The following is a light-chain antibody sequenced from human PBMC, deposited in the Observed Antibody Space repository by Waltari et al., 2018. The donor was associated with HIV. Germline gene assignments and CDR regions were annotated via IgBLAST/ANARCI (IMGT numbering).Light chain of an antibody. Sequence: QSALTQPASVSGSPGQSITISCTGTSRDVGGYNYVSWYQHHPGKAPKLMIYDVSNRPAGVSNRFSGSKSGNTASLTISGLQAEDEADYYGNSYTTSSTLHVVFGGGTKLTVL. CDR2: DVS. V-gene: IGLV2-14*03. CDR3: NSYTTSSTLHVV. CDR1: SRDVGGYNY. J-gene: IGLJ2*01.